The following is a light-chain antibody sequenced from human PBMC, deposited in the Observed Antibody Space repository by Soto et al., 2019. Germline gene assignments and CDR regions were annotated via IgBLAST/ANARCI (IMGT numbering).Light chain of an antibody. J-gene: IGKJ1*01. CDR3: QQYGNSLWT. V-gene: IGKV3-20*01. CDR1: QSITSSS. Sequence: ENVLTQSPGTLSLSPGERATLSCRASQSITSSSLAWYQQKPGQSPRLLIYGASNRATGLPDRFSGSGSGTDFTLTISRLEPEDFAVHYCQQYGNSLWTFGQGTKV. CDR2: GAS.